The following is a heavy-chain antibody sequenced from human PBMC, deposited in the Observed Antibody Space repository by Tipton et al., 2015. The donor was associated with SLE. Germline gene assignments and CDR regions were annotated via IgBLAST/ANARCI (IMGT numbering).Heavy chain of an antibody. Sequence: TLSLTCTVSGGSISSSYWGWIRQPPGQGLEWIGSIYYSGSTYYNPSLKSRVTISVDTSKNQFSLKLSSVTAADTAVYYCARHDTNYGRNWFDPWGQGTLVTVSS. CDR2: IYYSGST. CDR3: ARHDTNYGRNWFDP. V-gene: IGHV4-39*01. J-gene: IGHJ5*02. D-gene: IGHD2-8*01. CDR1: GGSISSSY.